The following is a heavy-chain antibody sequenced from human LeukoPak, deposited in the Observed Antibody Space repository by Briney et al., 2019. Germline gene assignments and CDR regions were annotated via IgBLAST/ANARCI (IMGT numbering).Heavy chain of an antibody. CDR1: GGNVSGYY. V-gene: IGHV4-34*01. Sequence: PSETLSLTCGVDGGNVSGYYWSWIRQSPGKGLEWIGEVNHRGTANYNPSLRRRATISVDTSKNQFSLRLTSVTAADTAVYFCARYSNRDLNYYFMDVWGNGTTVTISS. D-gene: IGHD2-21*01. CDR2: VNHRGTA. CDR3: ARYSNRDLNYYFMDV. J-gene: IGHJ6*03.